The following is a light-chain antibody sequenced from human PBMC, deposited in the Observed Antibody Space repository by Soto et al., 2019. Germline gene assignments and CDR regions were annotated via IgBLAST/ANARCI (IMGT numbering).Light chain of an antibody. Sequence: IVMTQSPATLSVSPWERATLSCRASQSVSSNLAWYQQKPGQAPRLLIYGASTRATGVPARFSGSGSGTAFTLTISSLQSEDFAVYYCQQYNNWPPITFGQGTRLEIK. CDR3: QQYNNWPPIT. CDR1: QSVSSN. V-gene: IGKV3-15*01. CDR2: GAS. J-gene: IGKJ5*01.